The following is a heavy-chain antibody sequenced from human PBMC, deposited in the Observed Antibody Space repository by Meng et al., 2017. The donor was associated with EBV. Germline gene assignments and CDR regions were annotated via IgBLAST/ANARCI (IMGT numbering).Heavy chain of an antibody. CDR1: GYTFTSYA. J-gene: IGHJ5*02. Sequence: QDQLGQTGAEGKKPGASVKVSCKASGYTFTSYAMHWVRQAPGQRLEWMGWINAGNGNTKYSQKFQGRVTITRDTSASTAYMELSSLRSEDTAVYYCARRGGVADWFDPWGQGTLVTVSS. D-gene: IGHD2-15*01. CDR3: ARRGGVADWFDP. V-gene: IGHV1-3*01. CDR2: INAGNGNT.